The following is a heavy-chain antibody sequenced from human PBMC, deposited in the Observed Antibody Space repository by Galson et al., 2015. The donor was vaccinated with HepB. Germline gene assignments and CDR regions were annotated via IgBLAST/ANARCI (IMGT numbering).Heavy chain of an antibody. CDR1: GFTFSSYA. CDR2: ISGSGGST. V-gene: IGHV3-23*01. CDR3: AKSRPPIVGATWYYFDY. D-gene: IGHD1-26*01. J-gene: IGHJ4*02. Sequence: SLRLSCAASGFTFSSYAMSWVRQAPGKGLEWVSAISGSGGSTYYADSVKGRFTISRDNSKNTLYLQMNSLRAEDTAVYYCAKSRPPIVGATWYYFDYWGQGTLVTVSS.